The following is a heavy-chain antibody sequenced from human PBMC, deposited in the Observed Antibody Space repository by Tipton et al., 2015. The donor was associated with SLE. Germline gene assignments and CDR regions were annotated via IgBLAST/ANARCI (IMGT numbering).Heavy chain of an antibody. CDR2: IRYDGSVE. D-gene: IGHD6-19*01. J-gene: IGHJ4*02. V-gene: IGHV3-30*02. CDR1: KFTFSTYG. Sequence: SLRLSCGASKFTFSTYGMHWVRQAPGKGLEWVAFIRYDGSVEDYADSVKGRFTISRDNSKNTLYLQMNNLRDEDTAAYHCAKVGSGWYGVDYWGQRIMVTVSS. CDR3: AKVGSGWYGVDY.